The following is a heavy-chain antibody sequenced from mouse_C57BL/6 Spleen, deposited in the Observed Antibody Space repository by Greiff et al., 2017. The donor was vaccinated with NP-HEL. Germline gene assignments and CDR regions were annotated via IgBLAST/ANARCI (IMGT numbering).Heavy chain of an antibody. Sequence: EVQLQQSGPELVKPGASVKISCKASGYTFTDYYMNWVKQSHGKSLEWIGDINPNNGGTSYNQKFKGKATLTVDKSSSTAYMERRSLTSEDSAVYYCARRDYGRYAMDYWGQGTSVTVSS. V-gene: IGHV1-26*01. CDR3: ARRDYGRYAMDY. CDR2: INPNNGGT. D-gene: IGHD1-1*01. CDR1: GYTFTDYY. J-gene: IGHJ4*01.